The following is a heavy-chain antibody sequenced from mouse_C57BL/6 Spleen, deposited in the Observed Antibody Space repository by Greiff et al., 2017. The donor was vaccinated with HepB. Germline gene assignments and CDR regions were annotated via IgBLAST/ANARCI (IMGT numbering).Heavy chain of an antibody. CDR2: IYPRSGNT. Sequence: QVQLQQSGAELARPGASVKLSCKASGYTFTSYGISWVKQRTGQGLEWIGEIYPRSGNTYYNEQFKGKATLTADKSSSTAYMELRSLTSEDSAVYFCARRAVGYFDVWGTGTTVTVSS. D-gene: IGHD1-1*01. V-gene: IGHV1-81*01. CDR1: GYTFTSYG. J-gene: IGHJ1*03. CDR3: ARRAVGYFDV.